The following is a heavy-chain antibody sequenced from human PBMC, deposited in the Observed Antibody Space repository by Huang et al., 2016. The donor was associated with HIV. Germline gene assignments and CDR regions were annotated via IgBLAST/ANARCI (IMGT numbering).Heavy chain of an antibody. CDR1: GYTFTNYA. D-gene: IGHD6-13*01. J-gene: IGHJ4*02. CDR3: ARGFSSWPSSDY. CDR2: SNTNTGNP. V-gene: IGHV7-4-1*02. Sequence: QVQLVQSGSELKKPGASVKVSCKASGYTFTNYAMNWVRQAPGQGLEWMGWSNTNTGNPTYAQGVTGRFVFSLDTSVSTADLQISSLKAEDTAMYYCARGFSSWPSSDYWGQGTLVTVSS.